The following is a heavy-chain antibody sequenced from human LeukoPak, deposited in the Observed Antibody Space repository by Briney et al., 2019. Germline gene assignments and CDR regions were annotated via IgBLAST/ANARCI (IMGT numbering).Heavy chain of an antibody. CDR2: IIPIFGTA. J-gene: IGHJ4*02. D-gene: IGHD5-18*01. Sequence: ASVKVSCKASGDTFSSYAISWVRQAPGQGLEWMGGIIPIFGTANYAQKFQGRVTITADESTSTAYMELSSLRSEDTAVYYCASLDTAMDFDYWGQGTLVTVSS. V-gene: IGHV1-69*13. CDR3: ASLDTAMDFDY. CDR1: GDTFSSYA.